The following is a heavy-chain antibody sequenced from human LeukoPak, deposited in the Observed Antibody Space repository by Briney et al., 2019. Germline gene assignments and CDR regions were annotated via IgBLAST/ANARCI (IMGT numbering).Heavy chain of an antibody. D-gene: IGHD3-10*01. CDR3: AKDLYGSGSYTAFDI. V-gene: IGHV3-9*01. Sequence: GGSLRLSCAASGFTFDDYAMHWVRQAPGKGLEWVSGISWNSGSIGYADSVKGRFTISRDNAKNSLYLQMNSLRAEDTAVYYCAKDLYGSGSYTAFDIWGQGTMVTVSS. J-gene: IGHJ3*02. CDR1: GFTFDDYA. CDR2: ISWNSGSI.